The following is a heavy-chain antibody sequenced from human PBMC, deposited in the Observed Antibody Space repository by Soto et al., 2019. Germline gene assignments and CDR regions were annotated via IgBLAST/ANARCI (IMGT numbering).Heavy chain of an antibody. Sequence: EVQLVESGGGLVQPGGSLRLSCAASGFTVSSNYMSWVRQAPGKGLEWVSVIYSGGSTYYADSVKGRFTISRDNSKNTLYLQMNSLRAEDTAVYYCARDRYCSSTSCYKIGWFDPWGQGTLVTVSS. V-gene: IGHV3-66*01. D-gene: IGHD2-2*02. CDR1: GFTVSSNY. CDR2: IYSGGST. CDR3: ARDRYCSSTSCYKIGWFDP. J-gene: IGHJ5*02.